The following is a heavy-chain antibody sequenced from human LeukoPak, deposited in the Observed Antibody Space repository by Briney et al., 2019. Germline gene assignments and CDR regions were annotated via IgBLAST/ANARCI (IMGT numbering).Heavy chain of an antibody. J-gene: IGHJ4*02. Sequence: PSETLSLICTVSGGSISSSSYYWGWIRQPPGKGLEWIVSIYYSGSTYYNPSLKSRVTISVDTSKNQFSLKLSSVTAADTAVYYCARLAFRDQLLSGGLFHFDYWGQGTLVTVSS. CDR3: ARLAFRDQLLSGGLFHFDY. V-gene: IGHV4-39*01. CDR2: IYYSGST. D-gene: IGHD2-2*01. CDR1: GGSISSSSYY.